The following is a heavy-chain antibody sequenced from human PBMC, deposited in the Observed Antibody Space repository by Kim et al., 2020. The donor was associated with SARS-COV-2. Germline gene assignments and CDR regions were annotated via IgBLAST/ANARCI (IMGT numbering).Heavy chain of an antibody. CDR1: GGSISSYY. CDR2: IYTSGST. D-gene: IGHD3-22*01. V-gene: IGHV4-4*07. Sequence: SETLSLTCTVSGGSISSYYWSWIRQPAGKGLEWIGRIYTSGSTNYNPSLKSRVTMSVDTSKNQFSLKLSSVTAADTAVYYCARAFSYYYDSSGYYYYYYGMDVWGRGNTVTVSS. J-gene: IGHJ6*02. CDR3: ARAFSYYYDSSGYYYYYYGMDV.